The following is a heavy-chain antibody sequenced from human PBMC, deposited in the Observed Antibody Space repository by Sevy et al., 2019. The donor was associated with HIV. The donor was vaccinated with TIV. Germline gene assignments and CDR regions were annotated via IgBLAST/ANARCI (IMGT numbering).Heavy chain of an antibody. CDR1: GYTFTSYG. J-gene: IGHJ3*02. D-gene: IGHD3-10*01. Sequence: ASVKVSCKASGYTFTSYGISWVRQAPGQGLEWMGWISAYNGNTNYAQKLQGRVTMTTDTSTSTAYMELRSLRSDDTAVYYCAREDYYGSGVNGAFDIWGQGTMVTVSS. CDR2: ISAYNGNT. CDR3: AREDYYGSGVNGAFDI. V-gene: IGHV1-18*01.